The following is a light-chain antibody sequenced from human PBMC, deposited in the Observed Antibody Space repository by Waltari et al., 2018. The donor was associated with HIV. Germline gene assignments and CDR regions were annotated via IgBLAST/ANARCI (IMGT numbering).Light chain of an antibody. J-gene: IGKJ4*01. CDR1: QSVSTN. Sequence: IVMTQSPATLSVSPGEGATLSCRASQSVSTNLAWYQQKPGQAPRLLIYGASTRATCVSARFSGSGSGTEFTLTISSLQSEDFAVYYCQQYNNWPPLTFGGGTKVELK. CDR2: GAS. CDR3: QQYNNWPPLT. V-gene: IGKV3-15*01.